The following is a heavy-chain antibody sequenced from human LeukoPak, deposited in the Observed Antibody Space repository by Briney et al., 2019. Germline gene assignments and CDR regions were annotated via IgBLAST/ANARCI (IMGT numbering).Heavy chain of an antibody. J-gene: IGHJ4*02. CDR2: ISSSGSTI. CDR3: ARDRVTMVRGVIDY. D-gene: IGHD3-10*01. Sequence: GGSLRLSCAASGFTFSDYYMGWIRQAPGKGLEWVSYISSSGSTIYYADSVKGRFTISRDNAKNSLYLQMNSLRAEDTAVYYCARDRVTMVRGVIDYWGQGTLVTVSS. V-gene: IGHV3-11*01. CDR1: GFTFSDYY.